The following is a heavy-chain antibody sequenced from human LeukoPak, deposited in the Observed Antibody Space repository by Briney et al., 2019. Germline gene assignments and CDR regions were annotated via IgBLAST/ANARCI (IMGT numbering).Heavy chain of an antibody. CDR1: GFTFSSYS. Sequence: GGSLRLSCAASGFTFSSYSMSWVRQAPGKGLEWVSSISSSSSSYIYYADSVKGRFTISRDNAKNSLYPQMNSLRAEDTAVYYCAELGITMIGGVWGKGTTVTISS. CDR3: AELGITMIGGV. D-gene: IGHD3-10*02. CDR2: ISSSSSSYI. V-gene: IGHV3-21*01. J-gene: IGHJ6*04.